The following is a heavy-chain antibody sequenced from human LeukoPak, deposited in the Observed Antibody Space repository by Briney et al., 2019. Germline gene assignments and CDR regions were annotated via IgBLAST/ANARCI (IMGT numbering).Heavy chain of an antibody. CDR3: ARKTMIVVVNWFDP. D-gene: IGHD3-22*01. CDR1: GGSISSSNW. J-gene: IGHJ5*02. V-gene: IGHV4-4*02. Sequence: TSETLSLTCAVSGGSISSSNWWSWVRQPPGKGLEWIGEIYHSGSTNYNPSLKSRVTISVDKSKNQFSLKLSSVTAADTAVYYCARKTMIVVVNWFDPWGQGTLVTVSS. CDR2: IYHSGST.